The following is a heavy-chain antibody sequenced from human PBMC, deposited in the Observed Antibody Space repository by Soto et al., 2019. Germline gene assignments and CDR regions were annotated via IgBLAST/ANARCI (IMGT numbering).Heavy chain of an antibody. J-gene: IGHJ4*02. Sequence: QVQLVQSGAEVQKPGASVKVSCKASSYIFNNYGISWVRQAPGQGLEWMGWIYSKEGKINFAQKFQGRGTLTTDTSTSTAYIELRSLRFDDSAVYFCARDIAYDIDYWGQGTLVTVSS. CDR2: IYSKEGKI. CDR3: ARDIAYDIDY. CDR1: SYIFNNYG. D-gene: IGHD5-12*01. V-gene: IGHV1-18*01.